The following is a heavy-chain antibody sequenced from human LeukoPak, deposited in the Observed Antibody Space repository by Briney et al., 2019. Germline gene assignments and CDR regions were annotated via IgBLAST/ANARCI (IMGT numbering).Heavy chain of an antibody. CDR1: GFTLSSYA. Sequence: GGSLRLSRAASGFTLSSYAMSWVRQAPGKGLEWVSAISVSGNTYHADSVKGRFTISRDSSKNTLYLQMNRLRAEDAAVYYCAQGGSGSYFDAFDIWGQGTMVTVSS. CDR2: ISVSGNT. D-gene: IGHD1-26*01. J-gene: IGHJ3*02. V-gene: IGHV3-23*01. CDR3: AQGGSGSYFDAFDI.